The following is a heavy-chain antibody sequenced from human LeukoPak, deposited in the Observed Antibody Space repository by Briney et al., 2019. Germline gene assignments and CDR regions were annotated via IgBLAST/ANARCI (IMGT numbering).Heavy chain of an antibody. J-gene: IGHJ3*01. CDR2: VFYSGDT. D-gene: IGHD2-21*02. Sequence: AGTLSLTCTVSGFTISSFYWNWVRQPPGKGLEWVGYVFYSGDTNYKPSRGSRVTISEDTSKNQFSLNLNSLTAADTAVYYCARGLPGRDSFDVWGQGTVVTVCS. CDR3: ARGLPGRDSFDV. V-gene: IGHV4-59*13. CDR1: GFTISSFY.